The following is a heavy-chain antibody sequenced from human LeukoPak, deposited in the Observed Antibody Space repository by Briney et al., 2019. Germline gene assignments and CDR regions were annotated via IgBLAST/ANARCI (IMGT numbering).Heavy chain of an antibody. CDR3: ARGSTTWIQLWPIDY. V-gene: IGHV1-2*02. D-gene: IGHD5-18*01. CDR2: INPKSDGT. CDR1: GYIFTDYY. J-gene: IGHJ4*02. Sequence: ASVKVSCKASGYIFTDYYMHWVRQAPGQGLEWMGWINPKSDGTKYAQNFQGRVTMTWDTSISTAYMEVSRLTSDDTAVYYCARGSTTWIQLWPIDYWGQGTLVTVSS.